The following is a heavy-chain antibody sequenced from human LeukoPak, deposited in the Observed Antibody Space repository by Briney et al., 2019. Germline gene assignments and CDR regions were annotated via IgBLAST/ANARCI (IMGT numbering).Heavy chain of an antibody. D-gene: IGHD3-10*01. CDR2: IRSKAYGGTT. J-gene: IGHJ4*02. Sequence: PGGSLRLSCAASGFTFSNAWMSWVRQAPGKGLEWVGFIRSKAYGGTTEYAASVKGRFTLSRDDSKSIAYLQMNSLKTEDTAVYYCTGSFGELTFFDYWGQGTLVTVSS. CDR1: GFTFSNAW. V-gene: IGHV3-49*04. CDR3: TGSFGELTFFDY.